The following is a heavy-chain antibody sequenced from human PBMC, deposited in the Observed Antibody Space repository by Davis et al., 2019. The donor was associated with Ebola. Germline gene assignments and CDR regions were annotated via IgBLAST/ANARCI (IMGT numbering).Heavy chain of an antibody. V-gene: IGHV3-30*18. CDR1: GFTFSSYG. CDR2: ISYDGSNK. J-gene: IGHJ4*02. Sequence: GEPLKISCAASGFTFSSYGMHWVRQAPGKGLEWVAVISYDGSNKYYADSVKGRFTISRDNSKNTLYLQMNSLRAEDTAVYYCAKDGPLYYDFWSGYLDYWGQGTLVTVSS. CDR3: AKDGPLYYDFWSGYLDY. D-gene: IGHD3-3*01.